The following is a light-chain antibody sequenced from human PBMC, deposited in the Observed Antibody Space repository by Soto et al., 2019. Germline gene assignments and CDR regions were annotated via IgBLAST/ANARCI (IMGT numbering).Light chain of an antibody. CDR1: QSISRG. V-gene: IGKV1-5*01. Sequence: IQMTQSPSTLSASVGDRVTITCRASQSISRGLAWYQQKPGKAPNLLIYDASTLEGGVPSRFSGSGSGTEFTLTISCLHPDDFATYYCQHYSSVWAFGQGTKVDIK. CDR2: DAS. CDR3: QHYSSVWA. J-gene: IGKJ1*01.